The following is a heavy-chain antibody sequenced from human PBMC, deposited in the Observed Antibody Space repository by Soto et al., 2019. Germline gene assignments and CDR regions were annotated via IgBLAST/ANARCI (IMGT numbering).Heavy chain of an antibody. Sequence: QVQLVQSGAEVKKPGSSVKVSCKASGGTFSRHAFNWVRQAPGQGLEWMGGVIPIIGIPNYAQKFQGRVTITADDYTSTVYMELSSLRSEDKAVYYCARDLEFRDGNISHLDYWGQGTLVTVSS. CDR2: VIPIIGIP. CDR1: GGTFSRHA. J-gene: IGHJ4*02. CDR3: ARDLEFRDGNISHLDY. V-gene: IGHV1-69*01. D-gene: IGHD3-3*01.